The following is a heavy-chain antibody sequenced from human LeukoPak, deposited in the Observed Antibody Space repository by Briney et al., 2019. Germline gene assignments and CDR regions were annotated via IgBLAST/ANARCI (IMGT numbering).Heavy chain of an antibody. CDR3: ARHLTTVTTGFDY. V-gene: IGHV4-39*01. J-gene: IGHJ4*02. CDR1: GGSINSSSYY. CDR2: VYYRGDT. D-gene: IGHD4-11*01. Sequence: SETLSLTCTVSGGSINSSSYYWGWIRQPPGKGLESIGSVYYRGDTYYNPSLKSRVTISVDTSKNHFSLRLSSVTAADTAVYYCARHLTTVTTGFDYWGQGTLVTVSS.